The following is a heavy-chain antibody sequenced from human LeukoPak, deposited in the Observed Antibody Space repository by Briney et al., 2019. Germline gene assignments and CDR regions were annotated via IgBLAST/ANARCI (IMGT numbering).Heavy chain of an antibody. J-gene: IGHJ3*02. CDR3: ARNYDSSEKSAFDI. D-gene: IGHD3-22*01. V-gene: IGHV4-59*12. Sequence: SETLSLTCTVSGGSISNYYWNWIRQPPGKGLEWIGYIYYSGTTNYNPSLKSRVSMSVDTSKNQFSLKLSSVTAADTAVYYCARNYDSSEKSAFDIWGQGTMVTVSS. CDR1: GGSISNYY. CDR2: IYYSGTT.